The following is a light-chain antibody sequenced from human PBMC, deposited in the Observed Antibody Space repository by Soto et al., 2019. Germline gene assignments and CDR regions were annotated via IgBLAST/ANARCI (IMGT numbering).Light chain of an antibody. J-gene: IGKJ2*01. CDR2: GAS. CDR3: QQYGSSPYT. CDR1: QSVSSSY. V-gene: IGKV3-20*01. Sequence: EIVLTQSPGTRSLTPGERATLSCMASQSVSSSYLAWYQQKPGQAPRLLCYGASRRATGLPDRFSGSGSGTDFTLSIRWLEAEDYAVSYCQQYGSSPYTFGQGHKKEI.